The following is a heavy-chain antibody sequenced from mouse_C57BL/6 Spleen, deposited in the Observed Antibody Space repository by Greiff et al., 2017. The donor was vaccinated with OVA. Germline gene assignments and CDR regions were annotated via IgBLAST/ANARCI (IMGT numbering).Heavy chain of an antibody. CDR2: IDPSDSYT. CDR1: GYTFTSYW. CDR3: ARKPYYFDY. Sequence: QVQLQQPGAELVKPGASVKLSCKASGYTFTSYWLQWVKQRPGQGLEWIGEIDPSDSYTNYNQKFKGKATLTVDTSSSTAYMQLSSLTSEDSAVYYCARKPYYFDYWGQGTTLTVSS. V-gene: IGHV1-50*01. J-gene: IGHJ2*01.